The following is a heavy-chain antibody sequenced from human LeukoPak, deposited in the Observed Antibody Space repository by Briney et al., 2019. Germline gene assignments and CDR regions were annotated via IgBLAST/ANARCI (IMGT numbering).Heavy chain of an antibody. CDR3: ARDALRYFDY. D-gene: IGHD2-15*01. V-gene: IGHV3-30-3*01. Sequence: PGGSLRLSCAASGFTFSSYAMHWVRQAPGKGLEWVAVISYDGSIKYYADSVKGRFTISRDNSKNTLDLQMNSLRAEDTAVYYCARDALRYFDYWGQGTLVTVSS. CDR1: GFTFSSYA. J-gene: IGHJ4*02. CDR2: ISYDGSIK.